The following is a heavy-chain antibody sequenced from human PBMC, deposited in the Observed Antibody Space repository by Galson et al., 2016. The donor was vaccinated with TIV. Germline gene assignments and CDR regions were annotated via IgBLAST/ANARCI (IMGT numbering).Heavy chain of an antibody. J-gene: IGHJ4*02. CDR2: ISSRGGTI. CDR3: ATGMTLTFDC. Sequence: SLRLSCAASGFNFRSYEMNWVRQAPGKGLEWVSYISSRGGTIYSADSVKGRFSISRDNAKNSLYLQMNSLRVEDTAVYYCATGMTLTFDCWGQGTLVTVSS. D-gene: IGHD4-11*01. V-gene: IGHV3-48*03. CDR1: GFNFRSYE.